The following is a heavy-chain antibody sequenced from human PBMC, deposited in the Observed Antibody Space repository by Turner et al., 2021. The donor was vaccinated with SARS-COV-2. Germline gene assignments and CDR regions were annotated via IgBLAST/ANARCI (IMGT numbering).Heavy chain of an antibody. Sequence: QVHLQPWGAGLLKPSETLSLTCAVSAGSFGAYYWSWIRQPPGKGLQWIGEINHRGSTSYNPSLKSRVTISVDTSKSQFSLKLNSVTAADTAVYYCARVVMIASTPANFDSWGQGTLVTVSS. D-gene: IGHD2-15*01. V-gene: IGHV4-34*01. J-gene: IGHJ4*02. CDR1: AGSFGAYY. CDR2: INHRGST. CDR3: ARVVMIASTPANFDS.